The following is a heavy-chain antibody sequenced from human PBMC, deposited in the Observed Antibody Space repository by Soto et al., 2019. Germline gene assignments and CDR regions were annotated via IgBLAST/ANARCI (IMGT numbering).Heavy chain of an antibody. V-gene: IGHV4-34*01. CDR3: ARGRTLERIYSYYFEY. J-gene: IGHJ4*02. CDR1: GGSFSGYY. CDR2: INHSGST. D-gene: IGHD2-15*01. Sequence: SETLSLTCAVYGGSFSGYYWIWIRQPPGKGLEWIGEINHSGSTNYNPSLKSRVTISVDTSKNQFSLKLSSVTAADTAVYYCARGRTLERIYSYYFEYWGQGTLVTVSS.